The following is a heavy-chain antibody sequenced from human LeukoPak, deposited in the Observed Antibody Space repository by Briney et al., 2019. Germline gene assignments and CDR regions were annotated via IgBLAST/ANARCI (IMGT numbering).Heavy chain of an antibody. CDR2: ISGSGGST. Sequence: GGSLRLSCAASGFTFSSYAMSWVRQAPGKGLEWVSAISGSGGSTYYADSVKGRFTISRDNSKNTLYLQMNSLRAEDTAVYYCAKDRSRIQHYYILTGYYTFIAFDIWGQGTMVTVSS. D-gene: IGHD3-9*01. J-gene: IGHJ3*02. CDR3: AKDRSRIQHYYILTGYYTFIAFDI. CDR1: GFTFSSYA. V-gene: IGHV3-23*01.